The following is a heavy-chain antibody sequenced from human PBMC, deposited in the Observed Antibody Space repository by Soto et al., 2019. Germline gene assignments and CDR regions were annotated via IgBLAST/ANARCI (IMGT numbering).Heavy chain of an antibody. Sequence: QDQLVQSGAEVKKPGASVTVSCKASGYSFTNYGITWVRQAPGQGLDWLGWISAFNGNTHYAQKVQGRVNRTTNASTSTAYMELRSLRSDDTAVYYCARDRGVAPPVAGNTHYYYYMDVWGKGTTVTVSS. J-gene: IGHJ6*03. CDR1: GYSFTNYG. CDR2: ISAFNGNT. V-gene: IGHV1-18*01. CDR3: ARDRGVAPPVAGNTHYYYYMDV. D-gene: IGHD6-19*01.